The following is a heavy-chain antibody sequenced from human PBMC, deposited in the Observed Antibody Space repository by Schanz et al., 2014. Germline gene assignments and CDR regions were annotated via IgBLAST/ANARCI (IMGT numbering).Heavy chain of an antibody. D-gene: IGHD3-22*01. CDR1: GGSISGYY. CDR3: ATWRGDDSGGHGQFDY. Sequence: QVQLQESGSGLLKPSQTLSLTCTVSGGSISGYYWTWVRQSPGKGLEWIGYIYSSGSTNYNPSLKSRVTMSVDTSNNQFSLRLSSVTAADTAVYYCATWRGDDSGGHGQFDYWGQGALVTVSS. V-gene: IGHV4-59*12. CDR2: IYSSGST. J-gene: IGHJ4*02.